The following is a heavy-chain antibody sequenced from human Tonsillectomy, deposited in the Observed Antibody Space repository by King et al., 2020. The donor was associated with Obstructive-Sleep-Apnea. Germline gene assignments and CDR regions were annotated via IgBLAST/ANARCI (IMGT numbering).Heavy chain of an antibody. V-gene: IGHV3-23*04. Sequence: VQLVESGGGLVQPGGSLRLSCAASGLTFSSYAMSWVRQAPGKGLELVSAISGSGVSTYYADSVKGRFTISRDNSKNTLYLQLNSLRAEDTAVDYCAKEGGYSSSARMDVWGQGTTVTVSS. CDR1: GLTFSSYA. D-gene: IGHD6-6*01. CDR2: ISGSGVST. CDR3: AKEGGYSSSARMDV. J-gene: IGHJ6*02.